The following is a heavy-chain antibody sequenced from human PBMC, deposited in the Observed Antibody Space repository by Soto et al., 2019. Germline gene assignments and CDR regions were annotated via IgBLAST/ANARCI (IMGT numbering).Heavy chain of an antibody. J-gene: IGHJ3*02. CDR3: ARGGGVGLDGSAAFDI. Sequence: QVHLVQSGAEVKKPGASMKVSCTASGYTLTSHHVHWVRQAPGRRLGWVGSINPANGVAQYTARFQGRVIMTRDTSTSTVYMELRGLTSEDTAIFYCARGGGVGLDGSAAFDIWGQGTMVTVSS. CDR1: GYTLTSHH. D-gene: IGHD1-1*01. CDR2: INPANGVA. V-gene: IGHV1-46*01.